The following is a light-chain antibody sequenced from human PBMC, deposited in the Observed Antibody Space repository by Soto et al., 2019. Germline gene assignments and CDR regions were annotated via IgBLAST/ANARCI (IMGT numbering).Light chain of an antibody. CDR1: QTISSTY. Sequence: EMVMKQSLATLSVYKEEGATLSCRASQTISSTYLAWYQQKPGQAPRLLFYGASNRATGIPDRFSGSGSGTDFTLTISRLEPEDFAVYYCQQYGRAPPWTFGQGTKVDI. CDR3: QQYGRAPPWT. J-gene: IGKJ1*01. V-gene: IGKV3-20*01. CDR2: GAS.